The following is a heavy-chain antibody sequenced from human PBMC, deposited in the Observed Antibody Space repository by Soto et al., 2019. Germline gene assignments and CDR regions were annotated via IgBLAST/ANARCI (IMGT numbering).Heavy chain of an antibody. D-gene: IGHD3-10*01. CDR3: AKGLGEFSYYGMDV. Sequence: EVQLLESGGGLVQPGGSLRLSCAASGFTFTTHAMNWVRQAPGKGLEWVSSISGRGGTTDYADSVKGRCTISRDNSKNTLYLQMNSLRAEDTAVYYCAKGLGEFSYYGMDVWGQGTTVTVSS. CDR2: ISGRGGTT. CDR1: GFTFTTHA. J-gene: IGHJ6*02. V-gene: IGHV3-23*01.